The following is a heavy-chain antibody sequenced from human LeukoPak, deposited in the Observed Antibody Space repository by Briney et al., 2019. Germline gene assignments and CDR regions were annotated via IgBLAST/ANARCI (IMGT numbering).Heavy chain of an antibody. CDR1: GFTFSSYS. V-gene: IGHV3-21*01. CDR3: ARGMGITMIDY. J-gene: IGHJ4*02. D-gene: IGHD3-22*01. Sequence: GGSLRLSCAASGFTFSSYSMNWVRQAPGKGPEWVSSISSSSSYIYYADLVKGRFTISRDNAKNSLYLQMNSLRAEDTAVYYCARGMGITMIDYWGQGTLVTVSS. CDR2: ISSSSSYI.